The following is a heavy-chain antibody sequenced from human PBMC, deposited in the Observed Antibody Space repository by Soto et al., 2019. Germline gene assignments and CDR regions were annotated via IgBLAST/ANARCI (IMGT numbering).Heavy chain of an antibody. J-gene: IGHJ5*02. V-gene: IGHV3-23*01. D-gene: IGHD1-26*01. CDR2: ISGSGFKK. CDR3: AKNQGVELVPLATVDWFDP. Sequence: GGSLRLSCAASGFIFENFGMSWVRQAPGKGLEWISSISGSGFKKYYANSVKGRFTISRDNSKSTVYLELNNLSAEDTAVYHCAKNQGVELVPLATVDWFDPWGQGSVVTVSS. CDR1: GFIFENFG.